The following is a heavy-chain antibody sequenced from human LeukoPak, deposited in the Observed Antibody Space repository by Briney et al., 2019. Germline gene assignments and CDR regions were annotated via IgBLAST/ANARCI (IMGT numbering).Heavy chain of an antibody. CDR3: AGGNWYIRGWS. V-gene: IGHV4-30-2*01. CDR2: IYHSGST. D-gene: IGHD6-19*01. Sequence: SETLSLTCAVSGGSISSGGYSWSWIRQPPGKGLEWIGYIYHSGSTYYNPSLKSRVTISVDRSKNQFSLKLSSVTPEDTAVYYCAGGNWYIRGWSWGQGILVTVSS. J-gene: IGHJ5*02. CDR1: GGSISSGGYS.